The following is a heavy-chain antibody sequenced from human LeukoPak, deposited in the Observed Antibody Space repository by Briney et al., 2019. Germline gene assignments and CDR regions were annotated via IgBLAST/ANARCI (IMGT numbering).Heavy chain of an antibody. V-gene: IGHV3-33*06. CDR2: IWYDGSNK. D-gene: IGHD2-2*01. CDR3: AKGIVVIPAASFYFDY. CDR1: GLTFRNYG. Sequence: GGSLRLSCAASGLTFRNYGVHWVRQAPGKGLEWVAVIWYDGSNKYYADSVKGRFTTSRDNSKDTLYLQMNSLRAEDTAVYYCAKGIVVIPAASFYFDYWGQGTLVTVSS. J-gene: IGHJ4*02.